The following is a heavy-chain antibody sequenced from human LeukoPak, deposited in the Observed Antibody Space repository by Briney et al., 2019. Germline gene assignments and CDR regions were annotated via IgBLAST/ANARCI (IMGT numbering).Heavy chain of an antibody. D-gene: IGHD5-24*01. CDR1: GGSIISYY. J-gene: IGHJ6*03. V-gene: IGHV4-4*08. CDR3: ARIEMATTQDYYYMDV. Sequence: SETLSLTCTVSGGSIISYYRSWIRQAPGKGLEWIGYIYTTGTTNYNPSLKSRVTISIDTSKNQFSLKLRSVTAADTAVYYCARIEMATTQDYYYMDVWGKGTTVTVSS. CDR2: IYTTGTT.